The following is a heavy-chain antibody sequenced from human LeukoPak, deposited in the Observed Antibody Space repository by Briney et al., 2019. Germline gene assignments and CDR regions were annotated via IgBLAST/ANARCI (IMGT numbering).Heavy chain of an antibody. CDR2: LNPHSGGT. CDR3: ARGLRIINGLDV. J-gene: IGHJ6*02. V-gene: IGHV1-2*02. Sequence: ASVKVSCKASGYTLRDYYISWVRQAPGQGLEWLGWLNPHSGGTNYAQKFQGRVTLTSHTSTSTAYMELSLLTSDDTAIYYCARGLRIINGLDVWGQGTTVIVSS. CDR1: GYTLRDYY. D-gene: IGHD2-15*01.